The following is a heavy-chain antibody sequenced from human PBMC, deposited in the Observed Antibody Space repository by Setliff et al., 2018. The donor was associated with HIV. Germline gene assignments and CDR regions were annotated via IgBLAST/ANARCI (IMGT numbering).Heavy chain of an antibody. CDR1: GYMFSGFH. Sequence: GASVKVSCKASGYMFSGFHMHWVRQAAGQGLEWMGRINPNSGGTNYAQKFQGRVTMTRDTSISTAYMELSRLRSDDTAVYYCARGLTAANYQNYYYMDVWGKGTTVTVSS. CDR3: ARGLTAANYQNYYYMDV. V-gene: IGHV1-2*06. J-gene: IGHJ6*03. D-gene: IGHD2-2*01. CDR2: INPNSGGT.